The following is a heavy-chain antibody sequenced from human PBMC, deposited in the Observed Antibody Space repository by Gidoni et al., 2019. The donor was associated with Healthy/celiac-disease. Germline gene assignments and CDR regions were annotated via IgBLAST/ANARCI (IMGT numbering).Heavy chain of an antibody. V-gene: IGHV4-39*01. CDR1: GGSISSSSYY. D-gene: IGHD3-10*01. CDR3: ASDPPGSGSYYPDAFDI. Sequence: QLQLQESGPGLVKPSETLSLTCTVSGGSISSSSYYWGWIRQPPGKGLEWIGSIYYSGSTYYNPSLKSRVTISVDTSKNQFSLKLSSVTAADTAVYYCASDPPGSGSYYPDAFDIWGQGTMVTVSS. CDR2: IYYSGST. J-gene: IGHJ3*02.